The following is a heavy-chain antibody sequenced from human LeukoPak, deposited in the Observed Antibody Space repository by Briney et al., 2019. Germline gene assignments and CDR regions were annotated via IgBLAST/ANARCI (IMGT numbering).Heavy chain of an antibody. V-gene: IGHV3-23*01. D-gene: IGHD6-13*01. J-gene: IGHJ4*02. CDR3: AKVGEQQLADY. CDR1: GFTFSSYA. Sequence: GGSLRLSCAASGFTFSSYAMSWVRQAPGKGLEWVSAISGSGGSTYYADSVKGRFTISRDNSENTLYLQMNSLRGEDTAVYYCAKVGEQQLADYWGQGTLVTVSS. CDR2: ISGSGGST.